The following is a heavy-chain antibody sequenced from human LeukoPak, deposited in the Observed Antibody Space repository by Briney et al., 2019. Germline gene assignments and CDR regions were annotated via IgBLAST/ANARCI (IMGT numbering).Heavy chain of an antibody. CDR1: GFTFSSYE. CDR3: AKDYYGSGSYYNDYYYYYMDV. Sequence: PGGSLRLSCAASGFTFSSYEMNWVRQAPGKGLEWVAFIRYDGSNKYYADSVKGRFTISRDNSKNTLYLQMNSLRAEDTAVYYCAKDYYGSGSYYNDYYYYYMDVWGKGTTVTISS. CDR2: IRYDGSNK. D-gene: IGHD3-10*01. V-gene: IGHV3-30*02. J-gene: IGHJ6*03.